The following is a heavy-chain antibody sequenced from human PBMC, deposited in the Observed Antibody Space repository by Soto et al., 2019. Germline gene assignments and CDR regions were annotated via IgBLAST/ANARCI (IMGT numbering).Heavy chain of an antibody. CDR3: AASLMYYYDSSGYYYNYYVTDV. D-gene: IGHD3-22*01. CDR2: IVVGSGNT. Sequence: GASVKVSCKASGVTFTSSAVQWVRQARGQRLEWIGWIVVGSGNTNYAQKFQERVTITRDMSTSTAYMELSSLRSEDTAVYHCAASLMYYYDSSGYYYNYYVTDVWGQGTLVTVS. CDR1: GVTFTSSA. V-gene: IGHV1-58*01. J-gene: IGHJ6*02.